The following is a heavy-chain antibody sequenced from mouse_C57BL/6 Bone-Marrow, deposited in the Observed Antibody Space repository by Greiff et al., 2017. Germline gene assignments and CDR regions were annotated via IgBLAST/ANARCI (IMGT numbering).Heavy chain of an antibody. Sequence: QVQLQQSGTELVKPGASVKLSCKASGYTFTSYWMHWVKQRPGQGLEWIGNINPSNGGTNYNEKFKSKATLTVDKSSSTAYMQLSSLTSEDSAVYYCARYDTTVVASDYWGQGTTLTVSS. CDR2: INPSNGGT. D-gene: IGHD1-1*01. CDR3: ARYDTTVVASDY. V-gene: IGHV1-53*01. CDR1: GYTFTSYW. J-gene: IGHJ2*01.